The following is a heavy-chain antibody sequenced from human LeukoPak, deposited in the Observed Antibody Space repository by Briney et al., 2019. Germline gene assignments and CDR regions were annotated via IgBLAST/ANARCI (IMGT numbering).Heavy chain of an antibody. CDR1: GFTFSSYS. Sequence: GGSLRLSCAASGFTFSSYSMNWVRQAPGKGLEWVSYISSSSSTIYYADSVKGRFTISRDNAKNSLYLQMNSLRAEDTAVYYCARGGSGSYYIGSGFDYWGQGTLVTVSS. V-gene: IGHV3-48*01. CDR2: ISSSSSTI. CDR3: ARGGSGSYYIGSGFDY. D-gene: IGHD1-26*01. J-gene: IGHJ4*02.